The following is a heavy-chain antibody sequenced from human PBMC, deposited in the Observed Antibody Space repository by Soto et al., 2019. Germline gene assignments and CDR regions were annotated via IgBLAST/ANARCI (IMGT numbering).Heavy chain of an antibody. D-gene: IGHD3-3*01. Sequence: PGGSLRLSCVASGITFSTYAMTWVHQSAGKXLEWVSATSGSGSATYYADSVKGRFTISRDNLDNILYLEMNSLRAEDTAIYYCAKGLHYDFWSGYSHHFDSWGQGTQVTVSS. CDR3: AKGLHYDFWSGYSHHFDS. J-gene: IGHJ4*02. V-gene: IGHV3-23*01. CDR1: GITFSTYA. CDR2: TSGSGSAT.